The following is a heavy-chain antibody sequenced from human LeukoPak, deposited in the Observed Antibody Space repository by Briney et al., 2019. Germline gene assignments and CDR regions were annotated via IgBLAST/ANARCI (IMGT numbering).Heavy chain of an antibody. CDR2: ISYDGSNK. D-gene: IGHD6-13*01. V-gene: IGHV3-30-3*01. CDR1: GFTFSSYA. CDR3: AREKGGIAAPAAFDI. J-gene: IGHJ3*02. Sequence: GGSLRLSCAASGFTFSSYAMRWVRQAPGKGLEWVAVISYDGSNKYYADSVKGRFTISRDNSKNTLYLQMNSLRAEDTAVYYCAREKGGIAAPAAFDIWGQGTLVTVSS.